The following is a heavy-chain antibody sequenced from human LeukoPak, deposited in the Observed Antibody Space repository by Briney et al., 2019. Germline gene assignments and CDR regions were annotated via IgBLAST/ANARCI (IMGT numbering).Heavy chain of an antibody. D-gene: IGHD3-10*01. Sequence: SETLSLTCAVYGGSFSGYYWSWIRQPPGKGLEWIGEINHSGSTNYNPSLKSRVTISVDTSKNQFSLKLSSVTAADTAVYYCARDRVSLLWFGEFPYYYYGMDVWGQGTTVTVSS. J-gene: IGHJ6*02. V-gene: IGHV4-34*09. CDR2: INHSGST. CDR1: GGSFSGYY. CDR3: ARDRVSLLWFGEFPYYYYGMDV.